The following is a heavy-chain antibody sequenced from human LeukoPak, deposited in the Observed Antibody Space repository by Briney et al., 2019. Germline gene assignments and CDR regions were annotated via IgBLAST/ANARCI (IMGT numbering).Heavy chain of an antibody. CDR1: GYTFTGYY. J-gene: IGHJ4*02. CDR3: ARYCSGGSCEAFDY. V-gene: IGHV1-2*06. CDR2: INPNSGGT. D-gene: IGHD2-15*01. Sequence: ASVKVSCKASGYTFTGYYVHWVRQAPGQGLEWMGRINPNSGGTNYAQKFQGRVTMTRDTSISTAYMELSRLRSDDTAVYYCARYCSGGSCEAFDYWGQGTLVTVSS.